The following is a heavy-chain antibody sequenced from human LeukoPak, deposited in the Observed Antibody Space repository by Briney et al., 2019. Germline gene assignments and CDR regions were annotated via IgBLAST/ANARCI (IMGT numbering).Heavy chain of an antibody. CDR2: IYYSGST. CDR3: ARGDHYDSPPGGY. CDR1: GGSISSGDYY. V-gene: IGHV4-30-4*08. Sequence: SETLSLTCNVSGGSISSGDYYWNWIRQPPGKGLEWIGYIYYSGSTYYNPSLKSRVTISVDTSKNQFSLKLSSVTAEDTAVYYCARGDHYDSPPGGYWGQGTLVTVSS. J-gene: IGHJ4*02. D-gene: IGHD3-22*01.